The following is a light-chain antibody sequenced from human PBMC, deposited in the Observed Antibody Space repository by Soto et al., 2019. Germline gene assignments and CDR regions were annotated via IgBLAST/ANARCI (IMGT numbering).Light chain of an antibody. V-gene: IGLV2-14*03. CDR1: SSDVGAYNY. Sequence: QSALTQPASVSGSPGQSIAISCTGTSSDVGAYNYVSWFQQHPGKAPKLIIYDVGSRPSGVSNRFSGSKSGNTASLTISGLQAEDEADYYCSSYTPSTTYVFGTGTKVTVL. J-gene: IGLJ1*01. CDR2: DVG. CDR3: SSYTPSTTYV.